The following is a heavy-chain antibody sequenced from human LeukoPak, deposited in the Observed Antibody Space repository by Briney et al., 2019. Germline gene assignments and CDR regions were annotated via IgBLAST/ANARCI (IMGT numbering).Heavy chain of an antibody. CDR3: AKDLYGGESLHY. D-gene: IGHD4-23*01. J-gene: IGHJ4*02. CDR1: GFTFSGFG. CDR2: IRYDGSNK. V-gene: IGHV3-30*02. Sequence: PGGSLRLSCVASGFTFSGFGMHWVRQAPGKGLEWVAFIRYDGSNKYYADSVKGRFTISRDNSKNTLYLQMNSLRAEDTAVYYCAKDLYGGESLHYWGQGTLVTVSS.